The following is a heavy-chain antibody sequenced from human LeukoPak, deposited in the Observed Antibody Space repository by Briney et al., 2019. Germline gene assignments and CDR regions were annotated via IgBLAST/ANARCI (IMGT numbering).Heavy chain of an antibody. CDR1: GYTFTGYY. Sequence: ASVKVSCKASGYTFTGYYMHWVRQAPGQGLEWMGWISPNSGGTNYAQKFQGRVTMTRDTSISTAYMELSRLRSDDTAVYYCARESMGWLVIIGGNWFDPWGQGTLVTVSS. D-gene: IGHD3-9*01. CDR3: ARESMGWLVIIGGNWFDP. J-gene: IGHJ5*02. V-gene: IGHV1-2*02. CDR2: ISPNSGGT.